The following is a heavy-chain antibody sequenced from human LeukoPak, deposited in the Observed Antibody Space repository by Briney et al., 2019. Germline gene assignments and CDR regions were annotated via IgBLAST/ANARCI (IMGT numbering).Heavy chain of an antibody. J-gene: IGHJ5*02. CDR3: AKDPRYSNYGFHWFDP. Sequence: GGSLRLSCAASGFIISDYSMSWVRQAPGKGLQWVSSISSGGSYIYYVDSVKGRFTISRDNSKNTLYLQMNSLRAEDTAVYYCAKDPRYSNYGFHWFDPWGQGTLVTVSS. CDR1: GFIISDYS. D-gene: IGHD4-11*01. V-gene: IGHV3-21*04. CDR2: ISSGGSYI.